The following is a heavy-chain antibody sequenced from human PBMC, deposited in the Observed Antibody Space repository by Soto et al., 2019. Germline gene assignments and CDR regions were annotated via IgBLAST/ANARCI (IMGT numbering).Heavy chain of an antibody. D-gene: IGHD3-22*01. CDR2: ISSSSSYI. CDR1: GFTFSSYS. CDR3: AAGYYYDSSGYYRNDY. J-gene: IGHJ4*02. V-gene: IGHV3-21*01. Sequence: SLRLSCAASGFTFSSYSMNWVRQAPGKGLEWVSSISSSSSYIYYADSVKGRFTISRDNAKNSLYLQMNSLRAEDTAVYYCAAGYYYDSSGYYRNDYWGQGTLVTV.